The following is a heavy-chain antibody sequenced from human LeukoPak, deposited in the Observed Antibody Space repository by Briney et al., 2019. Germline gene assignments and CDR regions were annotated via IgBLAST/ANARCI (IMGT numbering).Heavy chain of an antibody. CDR3: ARDWDGRDSDTSGYYPRWFDP. Sequence: SETLSLTCTVSGGSIRSSSHYWVWIRQPPGKGLEWIGEVYHNGRTNYNPSLQSRITISVDKSKNQFSLNLTSVTAADTAIYYCARDWDGRDSDTSGYYPRWFDPWGQGALVTVSS. J-gene: IGHJ5*02. V-gene: IGHV4-39*07. D-gene: IGHD3-22*01. CDR2: VYHNGRT. CDR1: GGSIRSSSHY.